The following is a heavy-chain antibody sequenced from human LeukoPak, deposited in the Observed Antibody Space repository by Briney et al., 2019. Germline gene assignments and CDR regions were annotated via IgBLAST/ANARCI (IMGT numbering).Heavy chain of an antibody. CDR3: ARAPSRIVAAGTPWFDP. CDR1: GFTFSSYA. J-gene: IGHJ5*02. CDR2: ISGSGGST. D-gene: IGHD6-13*01. Sequence: GGSLRLSCAASGFTFSSYAMSWVRQAPGKGLEWVSAISGSGGSTYYADSVKGRFTISRDNSKNTLYLQMNSLRAEDTAVYYCARAPSRIVAAGTPWFDPWGQGTLVTVSS. V-gene: IGHV3-23*01.